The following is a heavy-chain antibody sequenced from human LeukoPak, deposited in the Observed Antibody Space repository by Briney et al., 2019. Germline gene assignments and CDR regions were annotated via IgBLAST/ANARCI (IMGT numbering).Heavy chain of an antibody. J-gene: IGHJ6*02. V-gene: IGHV3-21*01. D-gene: IGHD2-2*01. Sequence: GGSLRLSCAASGFTFSSYSMNWVRQAPGKGLEWVSSISSSSSYIYYADSVKGRFTISRDNAKNSLYLQMNSLRAEDTAVYYCARDPPGVPAALYYYYGMDVLGQGTTVTVSS. CDR3: ARDPPGVPAALYYYYGMDV. CDR2: ISSSSSYI. CDR1: GFTFSSYS.